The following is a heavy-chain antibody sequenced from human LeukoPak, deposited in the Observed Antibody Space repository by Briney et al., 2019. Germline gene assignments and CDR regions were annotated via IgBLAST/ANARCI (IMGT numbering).Heavy chain of an antibody. D-gene: IGHD5-12*01. J-gene: IGHJ4*02. CDR3: ARGPYDPPTPFDY. CDR1: GHTFTYYY. Sequence: SVKVSCNASGHTFTYYYIHWVRQAPGQGLEWMGGIIPIFGTANYAQKFQGRVTITADESTSTAYMELSSLRSEDTAVYYCARGPYDPPTPFDYWGQGTLVTVSS. V-gene: IGHV1-69*13. CDR2: IIPIFGTA.